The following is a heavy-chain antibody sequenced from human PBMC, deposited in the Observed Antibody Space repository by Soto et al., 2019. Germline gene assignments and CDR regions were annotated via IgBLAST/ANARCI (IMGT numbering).Heavy chain of an antibody. CDR1: GFTFSSYG. Sequence: QVQLVESGGGVVQPGRSLRLSCAASGFTFSSYGMHWVRQAPGKGLEWVAVISYDGSNKYYADSVKGRFTISRGNSKNTLYLQMNSLRAEDTAVYYCASRGMPFDYWGQGTLVTVSS. D-gene: IGHD2-15*01. J-gene: IGHJ4*02. CDR3: ASRGMPFDY. CDR2: ISYDGSNK. V-gene: IGHV3-30*03.